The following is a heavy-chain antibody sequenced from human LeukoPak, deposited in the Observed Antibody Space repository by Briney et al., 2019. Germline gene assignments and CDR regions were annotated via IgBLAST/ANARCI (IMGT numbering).Heavy chain of an antibody. V-gene: IGHV1-46*01. J-gene: IGHJ4*02. CDR3: ARAGSGYDVEVDY. Sequence: GASVTVSCKASGYTFTSYYMHWVRQAPGQGLEWMEIINPSGGSTSYAQKFQGRVTMTRDTSTSTVYMELSSLRSEDTAVYYCARAGSGYDVEVDYWGQGTLVTVSS. CDR2: INPSGGST. D-gene: IGHD5-12*01. CDR1: GYTFTSYY.